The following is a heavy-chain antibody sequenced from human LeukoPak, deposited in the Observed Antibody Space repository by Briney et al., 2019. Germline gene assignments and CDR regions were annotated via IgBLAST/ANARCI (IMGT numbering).Heavy chain of an antibody. CDR3: AKSKFPYDSNGWHGYFDF. Sequence: GGSLRPSCAASGFTFSSHRMHWVRQAPGKGLVWVSRISGDASSTDYADSVKGRFTISRDNSKNTLFLQMNSLRADDTAVYYCAKSKFPYDSNGWHGYFDFWGQGTLVTVSS. V-gene: IGHV3-74*01. D-gene: IGHD3-22*01. CDR2: ISGDASST. J-gene: IGHJ4*02. CDR1: GFTFSSHR.